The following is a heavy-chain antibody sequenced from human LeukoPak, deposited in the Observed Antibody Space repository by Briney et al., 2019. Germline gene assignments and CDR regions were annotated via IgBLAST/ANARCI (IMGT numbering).Heavy chain of an antibody. CDR3: ARDPCGGDCYFDY. Sequence: GGSLRLSCAASGFTFSSYAMSWVRQAPGKGLEWVSAISGSGGSTYYADSVKGRFTISRDNAKNSLYLQMNSLRAEDTAVYYCARDPCGGDCYFDYWGQGTLVTVSS. CDR2: ISGSGGST. D-gene: IGHD2-21*02. CDR1: GFTFSSYA. J-gene: IGHJ4*02. V-gene: IGHV3-23*01.